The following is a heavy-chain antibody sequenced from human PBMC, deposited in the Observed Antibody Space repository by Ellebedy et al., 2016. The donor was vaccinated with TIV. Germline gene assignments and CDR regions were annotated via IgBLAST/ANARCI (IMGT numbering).Heavy chain of an antibody. CDR2: IYYSGST. J-gene: IGHJ2*01. CDR1: GGSISSNY. Sequence: SETLSLTCSVSGGSISSNYWSWIRQPPGKGLEWIGYIYYSGSTNYNPSLKSRVTISVDTSKNQFSLKLSSVTAADTAVYYCARVNYYDSRANYWYFDLWGRGTLVTVSS. CDR3: ARVNYYDSRANYWYFDL. V-gene: IGHV4-59*01. D-gene: IGHD3-22*01.